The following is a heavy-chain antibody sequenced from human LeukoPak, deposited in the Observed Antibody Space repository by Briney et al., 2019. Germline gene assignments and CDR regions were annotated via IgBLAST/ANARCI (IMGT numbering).Heavy chain of an antibody. Sequence: PSETLSLTCTVSGGSISSSSYYWGWIRQPPGKGLEWIGSIYYSGSTYYNPSLKSRVTISVDTSKNQFSLKLSSVTAADTAVYYCARASNWFDPWGQGTLVTVSS. J-gene: IGHJ5*02. CDR3: ARASNWFDP. CDR2: IYYSGST. CDR1: GGSISSSSYY. V-gene: IGHV4-39*01.